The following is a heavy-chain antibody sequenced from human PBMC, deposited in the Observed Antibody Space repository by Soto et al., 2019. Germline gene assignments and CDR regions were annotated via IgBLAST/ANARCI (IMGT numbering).Heavy chain of an antibody. CDR3: ARSISLPASADNWFDP. Sequence: SGPTLVNPTETLTLTCTVSGFSLSNAGMGVSWIRRPPGKALEWLAHIFSGGGKSYSSSLQNRLTISRDTSRSQVVLTMTNVDPLDTATYYCARSISLPASADNWFDPWGQGTPVTVSS. J-gene: IGHJ5*02. D-gene: IGHD2-2*01. CDR2: IFSGGGK. CDR1: GFSLSNAGMG. V-gene: IGHV2-26*01.